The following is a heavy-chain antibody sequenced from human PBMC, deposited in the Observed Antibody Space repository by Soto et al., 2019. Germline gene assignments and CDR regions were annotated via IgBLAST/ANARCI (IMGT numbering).Heavy chain of an antibody. V-gene: IGHV4-39*01. CDR1: GGSISSSSYY. J-gene: IGHJ5*02. CDR2: IYYSGST. D-gene: IGHD3-3*01. CDR3: ASRMPLLRFYGWFDP. Sequence: QLQLQESGPGLVKPSETLSLTCTVSGGSISSSSYYWGWIRQPPGKGLEWIGSIYYSGSTYYNPSLKSRVTISVDTSKNQFSLKLSSVTAADTAVYYCASRMPLLRFYGWFDPWGQGTLVTVSS.